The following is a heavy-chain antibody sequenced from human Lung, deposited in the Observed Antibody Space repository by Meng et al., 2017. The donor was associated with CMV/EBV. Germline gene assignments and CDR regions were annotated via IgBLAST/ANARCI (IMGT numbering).Heavy chain of an antibody. Sequence: GGSLRLXXAASGFTFSSYAMSWVRQAPGKGLEWVSGISGSGGSTYYADSVKGRFTISRDNSKNTLFLQMNSLRAEDTAVYYCAKRPFSGNYSPGTLDYWGQGTLVTVSS. CDR3: AKRPFSGNYSPGTLDY. CDR2: ISGSGGST. J-gene: IGHJ4*02. CDR1: GFTFSSYA. V-gene: IGHV3-23*01. D-gene: IGHD1-26*01.